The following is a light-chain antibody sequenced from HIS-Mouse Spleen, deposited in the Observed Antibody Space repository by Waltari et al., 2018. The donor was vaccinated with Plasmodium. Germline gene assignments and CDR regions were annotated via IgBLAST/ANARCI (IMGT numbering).Light chain of an antibody. CDR3: QQSYSTPQLT. Sequence: DIQMTQSPSSLSASVGGRVTITCRASQSISSYLNWYQQKPGKAPKLLIYAASSLQSGVPSSFSGSGSGTDFTLTISSLQPEDFATYYCQQSYSTPQLTFGGGTKVEIK. J-gene: IGKJ4*01. CDR1: QSISSY. CDR2: AAS. V-gene: IGKV1-39*01.